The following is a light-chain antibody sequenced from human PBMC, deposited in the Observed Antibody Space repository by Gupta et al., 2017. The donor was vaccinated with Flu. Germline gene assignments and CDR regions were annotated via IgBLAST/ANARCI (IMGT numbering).Light chain of an antibody. CDR3: QAWDSGVVV. Sequence: SSVLTQPPSVSVFPGQTATITCSGNKLGGKYASWYQQKAGQPPILILYHDAKRPSGIPERFSGSNSGNTATLTVSETQVVDEADYYCQAWDSGVVVFGGGTKLTVL. CDR1: KLGGKY. V-gene: IGLV3-1*01. CDR2: HDA. J-gene: IGLJ2*01.